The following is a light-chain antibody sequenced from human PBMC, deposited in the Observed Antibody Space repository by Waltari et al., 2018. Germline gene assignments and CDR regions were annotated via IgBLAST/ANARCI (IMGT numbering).Light chain of an antibody. CDR3: QQYNQWPLT. V-gene: IGKV3-15*01. CDR2: GAS. CDR1: LSIDAS. J-gene: IGKJ4*01. Sequence: EIVMTQSPATLSVSRGGSATLSCRASLSIDASLAWYQQKPGQPPRLLLHGASTRDTGIPVRFSGSGSGTAFTLTITGLQSEDFAVYFCQQYNQWPLTFGRGTKVEIK.